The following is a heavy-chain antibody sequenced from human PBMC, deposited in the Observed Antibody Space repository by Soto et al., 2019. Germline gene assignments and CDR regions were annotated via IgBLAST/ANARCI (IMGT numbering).Heavy chain of an antibody. CDR2: ISYDGSNK. V-gene: IGHV3-30-3*01. Sequence: QVQLVESGGGVVQPGRSLRLSCAASGFTFSNFVMHWARQAPGKGLEWVAVISYDGSNKYYADSVKGRFTISRDYSKNTLYLQMNSLRAEDTAVYYCARGLGRAVAPTDAFDIWGQGTMVTVSS. CDR1: GFTFSNFV. CDR3: ARGLGRAVAPTDAFDI. J-gene: IGHJ3*02. D-gene: IGHD6-19*01.